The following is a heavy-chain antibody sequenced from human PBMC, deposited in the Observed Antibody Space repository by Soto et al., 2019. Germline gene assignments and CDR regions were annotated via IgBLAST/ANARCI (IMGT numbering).Heavy chain of an antibody. V-gene: IGHV1-69*13. CDR3: ARVSVGATTVFYYYYGMDV. Sequence: GASVKVSCKASGGTFSSYAISWVRQAPGQGLEWMGGIIPIFGTANYAQKFQGRVTITADESTSTAYMELSSLRSEDTAVYYCARVSVGATTVFYYYYGMDVWGQGTTVTVSS. J-gene: IGHJ6*02. D-gene: IGHD1-26*01. CDR1: GGTFSSYA. CDR2: IIPIFGTA.